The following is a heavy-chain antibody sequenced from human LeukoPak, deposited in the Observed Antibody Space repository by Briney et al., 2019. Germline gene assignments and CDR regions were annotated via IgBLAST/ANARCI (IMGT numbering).Heavy chain of an antibody. D-gene: IGHD6-19*01. V-gene: IGHV3-33*06. CDR3: AKSQGSSGWYNYYYGMDV. Sequence: PGRSLRLSCAASGFTFSNHGMHWVRQAPGKGLEWVAVIWYDGSNQYYADSVKGRFTISRDNSKNTLYLQMNSLRAEDTAVYYCAKSQGSSGWYNYYYGMDVWSQGTTVTVSS. CDR1: GFTFSNHG. CDR2: IWYDGSNQ. J-gene: IGHJ6*02.